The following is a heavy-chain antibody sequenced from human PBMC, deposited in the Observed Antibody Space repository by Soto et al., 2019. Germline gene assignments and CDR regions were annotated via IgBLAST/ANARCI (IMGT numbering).Heavy chain of an antibody. CDR2: IYYSGST. V-gene: IGHV4-59*01. D-gene: IGHD4-17*01. CDR1: GGSISSYY. CDR3: ARDYGDYDFGLYGMDV. J-gene: IGHJ6*02. Sequence: PSETLSLTCTVSGGSISSYYWSWIRQPPGKGLEWIGYIYYSGSTNYNPSLKSRVTISVDTSRNQFSLKLSSVTAADTAVYYCARDYGDYDFGLYGMDVWGQGTTVTVSS.